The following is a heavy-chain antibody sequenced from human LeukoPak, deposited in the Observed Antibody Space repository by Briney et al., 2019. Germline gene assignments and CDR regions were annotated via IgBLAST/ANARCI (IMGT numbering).Heavy chain of an antibody. J-gene: IGHJ4*02. CDR1: GFSVRNNY. CDR3: ATYRQVLLPFES. Sequence: PGGSLRLSCAASGFSVRNNYMTWVRQAPGKGLEWVSFIYTSGRTYYADSVKGRFTISRDNSKNTVYLQMNSLRAEDTAIYYCATYRQVLLPFESWGQGTLVTVSS. CDR2: IYTSGRT. D-gene: IGHD2-8*02. V-gene: IGHV3-53*01.